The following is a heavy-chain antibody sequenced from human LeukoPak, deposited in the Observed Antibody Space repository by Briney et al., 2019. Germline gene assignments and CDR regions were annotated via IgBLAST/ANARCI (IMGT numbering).Heavy chain of an antibody. V-gene: IGHV3-48*03. CDR3: AELGITMIGGV. Sequence: GGSLRLSCAASGLIFSDYRMHWVRQAPGKGLEWVSYISSSGSTIYYADSVKGRFTISRDNAKNSLYLQMNSLRAEDTAVYYCAELGITMIGGVWGKGTTVTISS. CDR2: ISSSGSTI. D-gene: IGHD3-10*02. CDR1: GLIFSDYR. J-gene: IGHJ6*04.